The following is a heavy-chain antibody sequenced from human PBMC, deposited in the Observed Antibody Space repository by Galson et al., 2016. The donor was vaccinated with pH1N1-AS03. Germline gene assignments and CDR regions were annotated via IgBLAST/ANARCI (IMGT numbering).Heavy chain of an antibody. Sequence: SLRLSCAASGFSFSSYWMTWVRLTPGKGLEWVANINQDGSAVHYAESVKGRFTVSRANAKNSLYLQMNSLRAEDTAVYYCARGWGPGTNGLDIWGQGTKVTVS. V-gene: IGHV3-7*03. J-gene: IGHJ6*02. D-gene: IGHD7-27*01. CDR2: INQDGSAV. CDR1: GFSFSSYW. CDR3: ARGWGPGTNGLDI.